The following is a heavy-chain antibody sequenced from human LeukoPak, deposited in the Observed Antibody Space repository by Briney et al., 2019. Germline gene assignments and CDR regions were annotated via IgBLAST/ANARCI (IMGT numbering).Heavy chain of an antibody. J-gene: IGHJ4*02. V-gene: IGHV3-15*01. Sequence: GGSLRLSCAASGFTFSNAWMSWVRQAPGKGLEWVGRIKSKTDGGTTDYAAPVKGSFTISRDDSKNTLYLQMNSLKAEDTAVYYCTTDNGSGSYESFDYWGQGTLVTVSS. CDR1: GFTFSNAW. CDR3: TTDNGSGSYESFDY. D-gene: IGHD3-10*01. CDR2: IKSKTDGGTT.